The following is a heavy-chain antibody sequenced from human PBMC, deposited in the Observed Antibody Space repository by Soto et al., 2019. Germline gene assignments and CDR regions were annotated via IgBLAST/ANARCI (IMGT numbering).Heavy chain of an antibody. CDR2: ISYDGSNK. Sequence: GGSLRLSCAASGFTFSGYGMHWVRQAPGKGLEWVAVISYDGSNKYYADSVKGRFTISRDNSKNTLYLQMNSLRAEDTAVYYCAKDRAPRYCSSTSCHQSPHFDYWGQGTLVTVSS. D-gene: IGHD2-2*01. CDR3: AKDRAPRYCSSTSCHQSPHFDY. J-gene: IGHJ4*02. V-gene: IGHV3-30*18. CDR1: GFTFSGYG.